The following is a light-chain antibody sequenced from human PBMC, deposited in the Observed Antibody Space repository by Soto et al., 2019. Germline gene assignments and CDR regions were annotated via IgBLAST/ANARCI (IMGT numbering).Light chain of an antibody. J-gene: IGLJ1*01. CDR1: SSDVGGYNY. CDR2: EVS. Sequence: QSALTQPASVSGSPGQSITISCTGTSSDVGGYNYVSWYQQHPGKAPKLMIYEVSNRPSGVSNRFSGSKSGNTASLTISGLQAEDEADYYCNSYTSRTPFYVFAPGTKVT. CDR3: NSYTSRTPFYV. V-gene: IGLV2-14*01.